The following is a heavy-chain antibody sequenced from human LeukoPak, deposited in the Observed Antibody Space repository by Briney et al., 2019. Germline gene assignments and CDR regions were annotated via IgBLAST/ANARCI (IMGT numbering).Heavy chain of an antibody. V-gene: IGHV1-69*05. D-gene: IGHD5-12*01. CDR2: IIPAFGVV. J-gene: IGHJ4*02. CDR1: GGTFSDYA. CDR3: ARNAYEFDY. Sequence: SSVKVSCKASGGTFSDYAISWVRQAPGQGLEWMGRIIPAFGVVDYAQRFQGRVTITTDESTSTAYMDLTSLRSEDTAVYYCARNAYEFDYWGQGTLVTVSS.